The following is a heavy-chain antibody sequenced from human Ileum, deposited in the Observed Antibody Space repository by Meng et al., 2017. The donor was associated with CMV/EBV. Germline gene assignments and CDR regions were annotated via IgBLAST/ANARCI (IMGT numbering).Heavy chain of an antibody. J-gene: IGHJ4*02. V-gene: IGHV4-30-4*08. D-gene: IGHD2-15*01. CDR3: VRQVVAASFDY. Sequence: VEPRESGPGLVKPSKTRCLTCTVYCGSNASSNYHWGWIRQPPGRGLEWIGYIYYSWSPYYKPSLKSRVTISLDTSKNQFSLNLRSVTATDSAVYYCVRQVVAASFDYWGQGALVTVSS. CDR2: IYYSWSP. CDR1: CGSNASSNYH.